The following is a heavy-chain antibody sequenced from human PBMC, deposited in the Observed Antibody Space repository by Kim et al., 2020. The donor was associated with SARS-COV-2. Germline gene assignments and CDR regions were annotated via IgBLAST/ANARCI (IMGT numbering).Heavy chain of an antibody. CDR3: ARGYYDFWSGYANYYYYYMDV. Sequence: SETLSLTCTVSGGSISSYYWSWIRQPPGKGLEWIGYIYYSGSTNYNPSLKSRVTISVDTSKNQFSLKLSSVTAADTAVYYCARGYYDFWSGYANYYYYYMDVWGKGTTVTVSS. CDR1: GGSISSYY. CDR2: IYYSGST. V-gene: IGHV4-59*01. D-gene: IGHD3-3*01. J-gene: IGHJ6*03.